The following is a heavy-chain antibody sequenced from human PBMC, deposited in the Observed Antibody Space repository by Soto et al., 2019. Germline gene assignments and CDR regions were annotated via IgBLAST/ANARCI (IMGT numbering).Heavy chain of an antibody. D-gene: IGHD3-10*01. CDR2: TYYRSKWYN. CDR3: ARDLGAHYCGSGSYDTPYYYYGMDV. CDR1: GDGVSSNSAA. Sequence: SQTLSLTXAISGDGVSSNSAAWNWIRQSPSRGLEWLGRTYYRSKWYNDYAVSVKSRITINPDTSKNQFSLQLNSVTPEDTAVYYCARDLGAHYCGSGSYDTPYYYYGMDVWGEGATVTVSS. J-gene: IGHJ6*04. V-gene: IGHV6-1*01.